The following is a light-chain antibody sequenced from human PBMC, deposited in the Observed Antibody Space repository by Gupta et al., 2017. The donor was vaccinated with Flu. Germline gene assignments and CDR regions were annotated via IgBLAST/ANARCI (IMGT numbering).Light chain of an antibody. CDR3: QLLNSYPPA. CDR2: YAS. V-gene: IGKV1-9*01. Sequence: DIQLTQSPSFLSASVGDRVTITCRASQGISSYLAWFQQKPGKAPKLLISYASTLRSGVPSRFSGSGSGTEFTLTISSRQPEDFANYYCQLLNSYPPAFGQGTRLEIK. J-gene: IGKJ5*01. CDR1: QGISSY.